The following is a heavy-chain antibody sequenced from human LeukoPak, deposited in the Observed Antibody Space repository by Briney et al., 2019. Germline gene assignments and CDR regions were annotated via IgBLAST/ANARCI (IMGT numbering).Heavy chain of an antibody. V-gene: IGHV4/OR15-8*02. CDR2: ISLAGQT. J-gene: IGHJ4*02. CDR3: SRESGPFCPFGY. Sequence: SETLSLTCGVSGGSISGTNWWRWVRQPPGQGLEWIGEISLAGQTNYNPSLNGRVTMSLDKSSNQLSLHLTSVTAADTATYCSRESGPFCPFGYWGQGTLVIVSS. D-gene: IGHD1-26*01. CDR1: GGSISGTNW.